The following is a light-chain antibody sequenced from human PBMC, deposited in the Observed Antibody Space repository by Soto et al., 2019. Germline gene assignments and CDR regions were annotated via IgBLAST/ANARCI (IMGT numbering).Light chain of an antibody. Sequence: EIVLTQSPGTLSLSPGERATLSCRTSQSVSNNYLAWYQQKPGQAPRLLIYGASGRATGIPDRFSGSGSGTEFTLTISRLEPEDFAVYYCQQYGSSPPTYTFGQGTKLEIK. CDR3: QQYGSSPPTYT. CDR2: GAS. J-gene: IGKJ2*01. V-gene: IGKV3-20*01. CDR1: QSVSNNY.